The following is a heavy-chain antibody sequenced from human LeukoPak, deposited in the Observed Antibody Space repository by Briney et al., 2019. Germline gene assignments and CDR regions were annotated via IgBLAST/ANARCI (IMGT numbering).Heavy chain of an antibody. V-gene: IGHV1-46*01. J-gene: IGHJ4*02. CDR3: AREGSVAGSSSPIGYYFDY. CDR2: INPSGGGT. CDR1: GYTFTSYY. D-gene: IGHD6-19*01. Sequence: GASVKVSCKASGYTFTSYYMHWVRQAPGQGLEWMGIINPSGGGTSYAQKFQGRVTMTRDTSTSTVYMELSSLRSEDTAVYYCAREGSVAGSSSPIGYYFDYWGQGAWSPSPQ.